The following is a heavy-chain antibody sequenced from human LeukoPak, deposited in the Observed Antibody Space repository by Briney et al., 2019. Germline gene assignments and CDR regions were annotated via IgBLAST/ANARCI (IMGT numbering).Heavy chain of an antibody. CDR2: INHSGST. CDR1: GGSFSGYY. D-gene: IGHD6-13*01. V-gene: IGHV4-34*01. J-gene: IGHJ4*02. CDR3: ARGDGRQQLVLVY. Sequence: SETLSLTCAVYGGSFSGYYWSWIRQSPGKGLEWIGEINHSGSTNYSPSLKSRVTISVDTSKNQFSLKLSSVTAADTAVYYWARGDGRQQLVLVYWGQGTLVTVSS.